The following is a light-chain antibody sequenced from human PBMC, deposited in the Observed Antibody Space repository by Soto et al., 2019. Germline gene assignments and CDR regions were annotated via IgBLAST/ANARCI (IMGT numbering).Light chain of an antibody. CDR3: CSYAGNAYV. CDR2: AVS. CDR1: SSDVGGYNF. Sequence: QSALTQPRSVSGSPGQSVTISCTGTSSDVGGYNFATWYQQHPDKAPKLLIYAVSKRPSGVPDHFSGSKSGNTASLTISGLQAEDEADYYCCSYAGNAYVFGTGTKLTVL. V-gene: IGLV2-11*01. J-gene: IGLJ1*01.